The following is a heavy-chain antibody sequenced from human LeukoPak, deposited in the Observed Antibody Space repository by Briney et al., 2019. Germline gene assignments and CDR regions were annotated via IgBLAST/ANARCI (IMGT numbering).Heavy chain of an antibody. Sequence: GGSLRLSCAASGFTLSSYSMNWVRQAPGKGLEWVSSISSSSSYIYYADSVKGRFTISRDNAKNSLYLQMNSLRAEDTAVYYCAREEEWLRYPYYFDYWGQGTLVTVSS. CDR3: AREEEWLRYPYYFDY. CDR2: ISSSSSYI. CDR1: GFTLSSYS. J-gene: IGHJ4*02. D-gene: IGHD5-12*01. V-gene: IGHV3-21*01.